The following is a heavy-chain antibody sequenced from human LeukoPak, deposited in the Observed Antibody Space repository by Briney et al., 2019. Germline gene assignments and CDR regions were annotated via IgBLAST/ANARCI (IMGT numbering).Heavy chain of an antibody. J-gene: IGHJ4*02. CDR3: ARDLIVGGTAILGY. V-gene: IGHV3-21*01. Sequence: GGSLRLSCAASGFTFSSYSMNWVRQAPGKGLEWVSSISSSSSYIYYADSVKGRFTISRDNAKNSLYLQMNSLRAEDTAVYYCARDLIVGGTAILGYWRQGTLVTVSS. D-gene: IGHD1-26*01. CDR2: ISSSSSYI. CDR1: GFTFSSYS.